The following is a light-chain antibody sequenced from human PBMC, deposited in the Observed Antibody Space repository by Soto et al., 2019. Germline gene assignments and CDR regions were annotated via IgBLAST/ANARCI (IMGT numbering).Light chain of an antibody. CDR2: GNS. CDR1: SSNIGAGYD. Sequence: QSVLTQPPSVSGAPGQRVTISCTESSSNIGAGYDVHGYQQLPGTAPKLLIYGNSNRPSGVPDRFSGSKSGTSASLAITGLQAEDEADYYCQSYDRSLSGWVFGGGTKLTVL. J-gene: IGLJ3*02. V-gene: IGLV1-40*01. CDR3: QSYDRSLSGWV.